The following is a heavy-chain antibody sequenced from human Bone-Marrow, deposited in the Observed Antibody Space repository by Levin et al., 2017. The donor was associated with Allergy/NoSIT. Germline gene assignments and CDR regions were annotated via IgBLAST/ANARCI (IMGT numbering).Heavy chain of an antibody. D-gene: IGHD2-2*01. Sequence: SGPTLVKPTQTLTLTCTFSGFSLSTSGVGVGWIRQPPGKALEWLALIYWDDDKRYSPSLKSRLTITKDTSKNQVVLTMTNMDPVDTATYYCAHSSKGYCSSTSCDAGKWRFDSWGQGTMVTVSS. CDR3: AHSSKGYCSSTSCDAGKWRFDS. V-gene: IGHV2-5*02. CDR2: IYWDDDK. J-gene: IGHJ3*02. CDR1: GFSLSTSGVG.